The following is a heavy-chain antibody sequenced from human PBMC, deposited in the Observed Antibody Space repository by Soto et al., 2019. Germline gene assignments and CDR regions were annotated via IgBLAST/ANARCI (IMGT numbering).Heavy chain of an antibody. CDR3: AKAYRGADCALDF. Sequence: GGSLRLSCAASGFTFSDYYMSWIRQAPGKGLEWVSYISSSGSTIYYADSVKGRFTISRDNAKNSLYLQMNSLRAEDTAVYYCAKAYRGADCALDFWGQGALVTVSS. D-gene: IGHD2-21*02. CDR1: GFTFSDYY. J-gene: IGHJ4*02. CDR2: ISSSGSTI. V-gene: IGHV3-11*01.